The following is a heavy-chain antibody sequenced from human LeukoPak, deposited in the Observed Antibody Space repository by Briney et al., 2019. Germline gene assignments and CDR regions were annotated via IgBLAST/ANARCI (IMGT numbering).Heavy chain of an antibody. J-gene: IGHJ4*02. CDR2: ISSSSSYI. Sequence: GGSLRLSCAASGFTFSSYSMNWVRQAPGKGLGWVSSISSSSSYIYYADSVRGRFTISRDNAKNSLYLQMNSLRAEDTAVYYCARDTTDIVVVVAATDYWGQGTLVTVSS. CDR1: GFTFSSYS. D-gene: IGHD2-15*01. CDR3: ARDTTDIVVVVAATDY. V-gene: IGHV3-21*01.